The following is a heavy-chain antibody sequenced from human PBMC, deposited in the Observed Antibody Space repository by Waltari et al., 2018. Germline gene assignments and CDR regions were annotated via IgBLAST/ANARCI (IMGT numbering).Heavy chain of an antibody. V-gene: IGHV1-2*06. CDR3: AREYGSADSSSWYPHMDV. CDR1: GYTFTGYY. Sequence: QVQLVQSGAEVKKPGASVKVSCKASGYTFTGYYMHWVRQAPGHGLEWMGRINPNSGGTNYAQKFQGRVTMTRDTSKNQFSLKLSSVTAADTAVYYCAREYGSADSSSWYPHMDVWGKGTTVTVSS. J-gene: IGHJ6*03. CDR2: INPNSGGT. D-gene: IGHD6-13*01.